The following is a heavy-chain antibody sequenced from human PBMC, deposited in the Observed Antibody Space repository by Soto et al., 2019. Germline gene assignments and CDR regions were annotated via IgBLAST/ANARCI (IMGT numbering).Heavy chain of an antibody. CDR3: ARGSWRFGYYYSGMDV. V-gene: IGHV1-3*01. Sequence: APVELSWKECGEGIASCARRWVHQENRQRLEWMGWINAGNGNTKYSQKFQGRVTITRDTSASTAYMELSSLRSEDTAVYYCARGSWRFGYYYSGMDVWVKGTSVLVSS. CDR2: INAGNGNT. CDR1: GEGIASCA. D-gene: IGHD6-13*01. J-gene: IGHJ6*04.